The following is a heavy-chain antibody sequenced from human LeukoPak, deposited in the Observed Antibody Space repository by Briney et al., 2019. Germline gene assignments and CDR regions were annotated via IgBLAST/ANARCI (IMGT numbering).Heavy chain of an antibody. CDR1: GGSFSGYY. Sequence: SETLSLTCAVYGGSFSGYYWSWIRQPPGKGLEWIGEINHSGSTNYNPSLKSRVTISVDTSKNQFSLKLSSVTAADTAVYYCARDFVLDRTTSAFDIWGQGTMVTVSS. CDR2: INHSGST. CDR3: ARDFVLDRTTSAFDI. V-gene: IGHV4-34*01. J-gene: IGHJ3*02. D-gene: IGHD2/OR15-2a*01.